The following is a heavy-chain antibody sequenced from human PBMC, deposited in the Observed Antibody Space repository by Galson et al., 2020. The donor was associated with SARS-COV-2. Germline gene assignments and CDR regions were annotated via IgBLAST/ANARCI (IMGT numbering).Heavy chain of an antibody. V-gene: IGHV3-9*01. D-gene: IGHD3-10*01. CDR1: RLTLDDYV. CDR2: IRRNRRRV. J-gene: IGHJ3*01. Sequence: SLRLSCSASRLTLDDYVTHCDRQAPEKGMEWDSSIRRNRRRVGHANSVKDRFTTSRDKDNHPLNLQMNRQRVEDTAVYYCAKDMSRRLWEILTTNDGFDVCGQGTMVTVAS. CDR3: AKDMSRRLWEILTTNDGFDV.